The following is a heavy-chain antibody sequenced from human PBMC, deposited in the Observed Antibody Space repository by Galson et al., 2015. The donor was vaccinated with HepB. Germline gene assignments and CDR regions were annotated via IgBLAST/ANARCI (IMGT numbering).Heavy chain of an antibody. Sequence: CAISGDSVSSNSAAWNWIRQSPSRGLEWLGRTYYRSKWYNDYAVSVKSRITINPDTSKNQFSLQLNSVTPEDRAVYYCAMGAGYSSSWSPPGSYYYYYGMDVWGQGTTVTVSS. V-gene: IGHV6-1*01. D-gene: IGHD6-13*01. CDR1: GDSVSSNSAA. J-gene: IGHJ6*02. CDR2: TYYRSKWYN. CDR3: AMGAGYSSSWSPPGSYYYYYGMDV.